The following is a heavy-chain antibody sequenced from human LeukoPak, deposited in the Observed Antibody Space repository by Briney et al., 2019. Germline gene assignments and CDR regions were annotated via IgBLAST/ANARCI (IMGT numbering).Heavy chain of an antibody. CDR2: INHSGST. D-gene: IGHD6-13*01. J-gene: IGHJ4*02. Sequence: SETLSLTCTVSGGSISSSSYYWGWIRQPPGKGLEWIGEINHSGSTNYNPSLKSRVTISVDTSKNQFSLKLSSVTAADTAVYYCARPTAGTNYFDYWGQGTLVTVSS. CDR3: ARPTAGTNYFDY. V-gene: IGHV4-39*07. CDR1: GGSISSSSYY.